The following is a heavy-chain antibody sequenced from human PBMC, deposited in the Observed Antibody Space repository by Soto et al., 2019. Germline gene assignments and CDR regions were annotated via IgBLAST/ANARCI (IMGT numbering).Heavy chain of an antibody. J-gene: IGHJ6*03. CDR3: ARDLASGDSYYYMDV. V-gene: IGHV3-7*01. CDR2: IKQDGSEK. D-gene: IGHD4-17*01. CDR1: GFTFSSYW. Sequence: GGSLRLSCAASGFTFSSYWMSWVRQAPGKGLEWVANIKQDGSEKYYVDSVKGRFTISRDNAKNSLYLQMNSLRAEDTAVYYCARDLASGDSYYYMDVWGKGTTVTVSS.